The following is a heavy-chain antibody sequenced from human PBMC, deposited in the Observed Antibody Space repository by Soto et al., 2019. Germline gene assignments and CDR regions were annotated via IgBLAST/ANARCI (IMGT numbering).Heavy chain of an antibody. D-gene: IGHD3-9*01. CDR3: ARRLTEGAYFREDAFDL. CDR2: ISTFNGKT. Sequence: QIQLMQSGGDVKTPGASLKVSCTTSRYTFTSHGIAWVRQAPGQGLEWMGWISTFNGKTDYAQKFQGRVTMAAYTINSTANMGVRGLRSVGTGVYYCARRLTEGAYFREDAFDLWGPGTKVTVS. CDR1: RYTFTSHG. J-gene: IGHJ3*01. V-gene: IGHV1-18*01.